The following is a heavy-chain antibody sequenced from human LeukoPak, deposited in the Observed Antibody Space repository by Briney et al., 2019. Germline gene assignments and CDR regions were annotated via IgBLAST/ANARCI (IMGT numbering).Heavy chain of an antibody. CDR2: ISYDGSNE. Sequence: GGPLRLSCVASGFTFSNYVMHWVRQAPGKGLEWVALISYDGSNENYADSVKGRFTISRDNSKNTLYLQMNSLRAEDTAVYYCARVFRITKTTGMDVWGQGTTVTVSS. CDR3: ARVFRITKTTGMDV. V-gene: IGHV3-30-3*01. D-gene: IGHD3-10*01. CDR1: GFTFSNYV. J-gene: IGHJ6*02.